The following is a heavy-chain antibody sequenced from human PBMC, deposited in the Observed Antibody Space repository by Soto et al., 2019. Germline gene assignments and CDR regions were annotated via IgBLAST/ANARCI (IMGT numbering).Heavy chain of an antibody. D-gene: IGHD3-10*01. V-gene: IGHV3-66*01. CDR1: GFTVSSHY. Sequence: EVQLVESGGGLVQPGGSLRLSCAASGFTVSSHYINWVRQTPGKGLDWVSVIYNSGTSFYADSVKGRFTVSRDTAKNSVCLQMSSLRAEDTAVYFCARGTWIVRGLIPDAFDIWGQGTMVTVSS. J-gene: IGHJ3*02. CDR2: IYNSGTS. CDR3: ARGTWIVRGLIPDAFDI.